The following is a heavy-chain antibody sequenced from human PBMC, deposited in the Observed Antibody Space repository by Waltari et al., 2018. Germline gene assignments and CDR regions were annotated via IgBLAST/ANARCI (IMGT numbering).Heavy chain of an antibody. CDR1: GFTFSNAW. CDR3: TTDLWFRELLGREFDY. J-gene: IGHJ4*02. Sequence: EVQLVESGGGLVKPGGSLRLSCAASGFTFSNAWMSWVRQAPGKGLELVGRIKSKTDGGTTDYAAPVKGRFTISRDDSKNTLYLQMNSLKTEDTAVYYCTTDLWFRELLGREFDYWGQGTLVTVSS. V-gene: IGHV3-15*01. CDR2: IKSKTDGGTT. D-gene: IGHD3-10*01.